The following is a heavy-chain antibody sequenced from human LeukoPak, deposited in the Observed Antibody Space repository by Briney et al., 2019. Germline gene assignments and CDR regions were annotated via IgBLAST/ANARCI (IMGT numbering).Heavy chain of an antibody. V-gene: IGHV3-21*01. CDR1: GFTFISNS. J-gene: IGHJ5*02. CDR3: ASLTSLLWFGENWFDP. Sequence: PGGSLRLSCAASGFTFISNSWNWPPQAQGKGLDGVSPISSSSYIYYADSVKGRFTISRDNAKNSLYLQMNSLRAEDTAVYYCASLTSLLWFGENWFDPWGQGTLVTVSS. D-gene: IGHD3-10*01. CDR2: ISSSSYI.